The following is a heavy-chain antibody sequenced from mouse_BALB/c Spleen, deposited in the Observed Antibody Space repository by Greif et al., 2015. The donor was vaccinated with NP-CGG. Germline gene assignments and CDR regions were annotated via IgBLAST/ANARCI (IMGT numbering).Heavy chain of an antibody. D-gene: IGHD2-4*01. J-gene: IGHJ4*01. V-gene: IGHV1-9*01. CDR3: ARDDYGYAMDY. CDR1: GYTFSSYW. CDR2: ILPGSGST. Sequence: QVQLQQSGAELMKPGASVKISCKATGYTFSSYWIEWVKQRPGHGLELIGEILPGSGSTNYNEKFKGKATFTADTSSNTAYMQLSSLTSEDSAVYYCARDDYGYAMDYWGQGTSVTVSS.